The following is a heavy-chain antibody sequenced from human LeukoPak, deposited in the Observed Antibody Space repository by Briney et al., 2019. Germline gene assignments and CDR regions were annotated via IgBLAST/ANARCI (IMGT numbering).Heavy chain of an antibody. CDR1: GGTFSSYT. CDR2: IIPILGIA. J-gene: IGHJ4*02. Sequence: GSSVKVSCKASGGTFSSYTISWVRQAPGQGLEWMGRIIPILGIANYAQKFQGRVTITADKSTSTAYMELSSLRSEDTAVYYCARSVVVRGAPIDYWGQGALVTVSS. D-gene: IGHD3-10*01. CDR3: ARSVVVRGAPIDY. V-gene: IGHV1-69*02.